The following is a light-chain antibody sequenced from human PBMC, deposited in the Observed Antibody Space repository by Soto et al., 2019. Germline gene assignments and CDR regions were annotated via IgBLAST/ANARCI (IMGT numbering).Light chain of an antibody. CDR3: CAYAATYTYV. J-gene: IGLJ1*01. Sequence: QSVLTQPASVSGSAGQSITISCTGTSSVVGKYNLVSWYQQHPGKAPKVMILQGYKRPSGVSNRFSGSKFGNTASLTISGLQAEDEAEYYCCAYAATYTYVFGTGTKVTVL. CDR1: SSVVGKYNL. V-gene: IGLV2-23*01. CDR2: QGY.